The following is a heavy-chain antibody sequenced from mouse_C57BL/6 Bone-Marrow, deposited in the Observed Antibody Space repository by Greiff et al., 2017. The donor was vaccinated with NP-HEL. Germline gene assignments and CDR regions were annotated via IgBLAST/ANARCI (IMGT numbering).Heavy chain of an antibody. V-gene: IGHV1-42*01. J-gene: IGHJ4*01. CDR2: INPSTGGT. CDR3: ANYYYDAMDY. D-gene: IGHD1-1*01. Sequence: VQLQQSGPELVKPGASVKISCKASGYSFTGYYMNWVKQSPEKSLEWIGEINPSTGGTTYNQKFKAKATLTVDKSSSTAYMQLKSLTSEDSAVYYCANYYYDAMDYWGQGTSVTVSS. CDR1: GYSFTGYY.